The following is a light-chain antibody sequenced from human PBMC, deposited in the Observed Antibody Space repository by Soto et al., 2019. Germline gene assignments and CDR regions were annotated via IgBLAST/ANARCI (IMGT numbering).Light chain of an antibody. CDR2: DAS. Sequence: DIQMTQSPSTLSASVGDGVTITCRASQNISVWLAWYQQRPGKAPKFLIYDASSLETGVPSRFSGSGSGTEFTLTIRSLQPDDFATYYCQQYDSSSPTFGQGTKVEIK. V-gene: IGKV1-5*01. CDR1: QNISVW. CDR3: QQYDSSSPT. J-gene: IGKJ2*01.